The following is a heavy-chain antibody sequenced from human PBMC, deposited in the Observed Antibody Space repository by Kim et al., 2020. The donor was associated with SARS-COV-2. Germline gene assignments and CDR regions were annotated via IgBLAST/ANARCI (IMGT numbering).Heavy chain of an antibody. D-gene: IGHD2-2*01. CDR1: GGSFSGYY. CDR3: ARGRYCSSTSCYPRSLDP. Sequence: SETLSLTCAVYGGSFSGYYWSWIRQPPGKGLEWIGEINHSGSTNYNPSLKSRVTISVDTSKNQFSLKLSSVTAADTAVYYCARGRYCSSTSCYPRSLDPWGQGTLVTVSS. CDR2: INHSGST. V-gene: IGHV4-34*01. J-gene: IGHJ5*02.